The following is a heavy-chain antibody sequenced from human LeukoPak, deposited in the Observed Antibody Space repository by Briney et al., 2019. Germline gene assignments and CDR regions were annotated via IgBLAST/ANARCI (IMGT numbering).Heavy chain of an antibody. Sequence: SETLSLTCTVSGGSIRSSSYYWGWIRQPPGKGLEWIGSIYYSGTTSYYNPSLKSRVTISVDTSKNQFSLKLSSVTAADTAVYYCARQLYEYMRYHFDYWGQGTLVTVSS. CDR1: GGSIRSSSYY. CDR2: IYYSGTTS. V-gene: IGHV4-39*01. J-gene: IGHJ4*02. D-gene: IGHD2-2*02. CDR3: ARQLYEYMRYHFDY.